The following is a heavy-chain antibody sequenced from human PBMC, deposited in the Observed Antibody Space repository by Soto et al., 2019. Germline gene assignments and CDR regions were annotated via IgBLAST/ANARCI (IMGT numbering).Heavy chain of an antibody. D-gene: IGHD1-7*01. CDR2: INHSGST. Sequence: PSETLSLTCAIYGGSFSGYYWSWIRQPPGKGLEWIGEINHSGSTNYNPSLKSRVTISVDTSKNQFSLKLSSVTAADTAVYYCARVPRQSRTTIRGRYFDYWGQGTLVTVSS. J-gene: IGHJ4*02. CDR3: ARVPRQSRTTIRGRYFDY. V-gene: IGHV4-34*01. CDR1: GGSFSGYY.